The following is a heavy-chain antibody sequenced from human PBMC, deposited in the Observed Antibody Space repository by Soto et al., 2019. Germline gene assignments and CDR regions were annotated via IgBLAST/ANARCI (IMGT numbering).Heavy chain of an antibody. J-gene: IGHJ6*03. CDR3: AKTQRITIFPRQRGDYYMDV. D-gene: IGHD3-3*01. CDR1: GFTFSSYG. V-gene: IGHV3-23*01. CDR2: IRASGGNP. Sequence: PGGSLRLSCAASGFTFSSYGMHWVRQAPGKGLEWVATIRASGGNPYYADSVKGRFTISRDNSMNTLFLQMNSLRAEDTAVYYCAKTQRITIFPRQRGDYYMDVWGEGTTVTVSS.